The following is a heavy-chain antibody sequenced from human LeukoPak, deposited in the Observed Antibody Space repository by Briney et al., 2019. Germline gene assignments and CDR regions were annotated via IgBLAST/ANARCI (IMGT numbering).Heavy chain of an antibody. J-gene: IGHJ4*02. CDR2: ISSSSSYI. D-gene: IGHD5-18*01. CDR1: GFTFSTYT. Sequence: PGGSPRLSCGASGFTFSTYTMNWVRQAPGEGLEWVSSISSSSSYIFYADSVKGRFTISRDNAKNSLYLQMNSLRAEDTALYYCARVGYSYGCDYWGQGTLVTASS. CDR3: ARVGYSYGCDY. V-gene: IGHV3-21*01.